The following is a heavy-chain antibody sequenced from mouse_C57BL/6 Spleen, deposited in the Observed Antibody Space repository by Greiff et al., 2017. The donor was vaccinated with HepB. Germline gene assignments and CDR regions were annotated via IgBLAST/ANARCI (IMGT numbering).Heavy chain of an antibody. Sequence: VQLKQSGPELVKPGASVKISCKASGYSFTGYYMNWVKQSPEKSLEWIGEINPSTGGTTYNQKFKAKATLTVDKSSSTAYMQLKSLTSEDSAVYYCAGTGSYYFDYWGQGTTLTVSS. D-gene: IGHD4-1*01. CDR3: AGTGSYYFDY. CDR2: INPSTGGT. CDR1: GYSFTGYY. V-gene: IGHV1-42*01. J-gene: IGHJ2*01.